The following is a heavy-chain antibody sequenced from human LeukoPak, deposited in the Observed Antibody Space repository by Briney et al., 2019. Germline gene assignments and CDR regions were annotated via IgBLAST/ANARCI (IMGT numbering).Heavy chain of an antibody. J-gene: IGHJ6*02. CDR3: ARDLGPHCSSTSCYNDYYYGMDV. V-gene: IGHV3-21*01. CDR2: ISSSSSYI. CDR1: GFTFSSYS. Sequence: GGSLGLSCAASGFTFSSYSMNWVRQAPGKGLEWVSSISSSSSYIYYADSVKGRFTISRDNAKNSLYLQMNSLRAEDTAVYYCARDLGPHCSSTSCYNDYYYGMDVWGQGTTVTVSS. D-gene: IGHD2-2*02.